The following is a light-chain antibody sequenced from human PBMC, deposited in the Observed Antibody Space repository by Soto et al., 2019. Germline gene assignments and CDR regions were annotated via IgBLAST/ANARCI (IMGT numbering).Light chain of an antibody. V-gene: IGKV3-15*01. Sequence: EIMMTQSPAILSVSPGARDPLSCRASQSVSINLAWYPQKPDQVPRLLIYGASSRATGIPARFSGSGSGTDFTLTISSLQSEDFAVYYCQQYNNWPLTFGGGTKVDIK. CDR3: QQYNNWPLT. CDR1: QSVSIN. CDR2: GAS. J-gene: IGKJ4*01.